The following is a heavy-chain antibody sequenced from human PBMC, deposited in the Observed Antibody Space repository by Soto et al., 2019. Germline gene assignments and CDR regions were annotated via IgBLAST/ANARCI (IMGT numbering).Heavy chain of an antibody. CDR3: ARGCDGYALTD. V-gene: IGHV1-18*01. Sequence: QVQLVQSGAEVKNPGASVKVSCRASGYTFTNYDITWVRQAPGQGLEWMGWISAYNGNTNSAQKLQGRVTMTPDASTSTAYMELRSLRSDDTAVYYCARGCDGYALTDWGQGTLVTVSS. D-gene: IGHD5-12*01. J-gene: IGHJ4*02. CDR2: ISAYNGNT. CDR1: GYTFTNYD.